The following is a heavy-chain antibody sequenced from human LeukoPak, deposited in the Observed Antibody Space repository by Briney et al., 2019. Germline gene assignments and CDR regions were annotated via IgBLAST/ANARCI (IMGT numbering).Heavy chain of an antibody. V-gene: IGHV1-18*01. CDR1: GYTFTSYG. J-gene: IGHJ4*02. CDR2: ISAYNGNT. Sequence: ASVKVSCMASGYTFTSYGISWVRQAPGKGLEWMGWISAYNGNTNYAQKLQGRVTMTTDTSTSTAYMELRSLRSDDTAVYYCARDIVVVPAAIGPDYSSTPADYWGQGTLVTVSS. CDR3: ARDIVVVPAAIGPDYSSTPADY. D-gene: IGHD2-2*02.